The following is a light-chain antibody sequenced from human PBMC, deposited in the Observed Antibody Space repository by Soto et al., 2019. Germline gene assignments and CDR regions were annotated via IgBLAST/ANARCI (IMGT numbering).Light chain of an antibody. Sequence: DIQITQSPSSLSASVGDRVTITCRASEGISNYLALYQQKPGKVPKLLIYAASNLQSGVPSRFSGSGSGTDFTLTISSLQPEDFATYYCQKYNSAPPTFAQGTKVDIK. CDR2: AAS. V-gene: IGKV1-27*01. CDR1: EGISNY. J-gene: IGKJ1*01. CDR3: QKYNSAPPT.